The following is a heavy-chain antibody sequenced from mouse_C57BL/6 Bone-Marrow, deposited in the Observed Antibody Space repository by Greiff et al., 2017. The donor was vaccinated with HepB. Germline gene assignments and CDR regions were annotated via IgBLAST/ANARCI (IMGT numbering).Heavy chain of an antibody. CDR2: IWGDGST. J-gene: IGHJ4*01. Sequence: VQLVESGPGLVAPSQSLSITCTVSGFSFTSYGVDWVRQSPGKGLEWLGVIWGDGSTNYNSAIKSRLSISKDNSKSQVFLKMISLQTDDTAVYYCSSNYYYAMDYWGQGTSVTVSS. D-gene: IGHD1-1*01. CDR3: SSNYYYAMDY. V-gene: IGHV2-6*01. CDR1: GFSFTSYG.